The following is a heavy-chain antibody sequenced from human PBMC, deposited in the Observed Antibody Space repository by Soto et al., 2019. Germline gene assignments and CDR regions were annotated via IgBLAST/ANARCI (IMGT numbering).Heavy chain of an antibody. V-gene: IGHV1-46*01. D-gene: IGHD2-15*01. CDR3: AREAAPAATPYYYYYGMDV. CDR2: INPSGGST. J-gene: IGHJ6*02. Sequence: WASVKVSCKASGYTFTSYYMHWVRQAPGQGLEWMGIINPSGGSTSYAQKFQGRVTMTRDTSTSTVYMELSSLRSEDTAVYYCAREAAPAATPYYYYYGMDVWGQGTTVTVSS. CDR1: GYTFTSYY.